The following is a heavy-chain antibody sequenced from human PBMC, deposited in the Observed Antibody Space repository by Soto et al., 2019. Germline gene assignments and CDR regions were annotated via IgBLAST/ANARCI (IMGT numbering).Heavy chain of an antibody. V-gene: IGHV3-48*03. J-gene: IGHJ3*02. CDR2: ISSSGSTI. D-gene: IGHD3-22*01. CDR3: ARDLGAYYYDSSGYYQGAFDI. Sequence: LRRSCAASGFTFSSYEMNWVRQAPGKGLEWVSYISSSGSTIYYADSVKGRFTISRDNAKNSLYLQMNSLRAEDTAVYYCARDLGAYYYDSSGYYQGAFDIWGQGTMVTVSS. CDR1: GFTFSSYE.